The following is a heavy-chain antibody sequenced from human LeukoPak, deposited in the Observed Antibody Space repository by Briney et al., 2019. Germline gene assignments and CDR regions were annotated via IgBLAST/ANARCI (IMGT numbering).Heavy chain of an antibody. V-gene: IGHV3-21*01. J-gene: IGHJ4*02. D-gene: IGHD4-11*01. CDR3: ARDRLQYEGTFDY. Sequence: GGSLRLSCAASGFTFSSYAMNWVRQAPGKGLDWVSSISSSSSYIYYADSVKGRFTISRDNAKNSLYLQMNSLTAEDTAVYYCARDRLQYEGTFDYWGQGTLVTVSS. CDR1: GFTFSSYA. CDR2: ISSSSSYI.